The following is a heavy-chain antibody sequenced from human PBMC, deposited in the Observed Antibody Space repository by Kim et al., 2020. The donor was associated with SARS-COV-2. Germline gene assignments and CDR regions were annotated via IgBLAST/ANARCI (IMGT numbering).Heavy chain of an antibody. CDR3: AKDFGGTPYYFDY. V-gene: IGHV3-9*01. D-gene: IGHD3-16*01. Sequence: YADAVKGRFTISRDNAKDSLYLQMNSLRAEDTALYYCAKDFGGTPYYFDYWGQGTLVTVSS. J-gene: IGHJ4*02.